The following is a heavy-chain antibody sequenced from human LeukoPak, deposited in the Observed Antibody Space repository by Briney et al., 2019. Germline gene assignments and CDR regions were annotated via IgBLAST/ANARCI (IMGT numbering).Heavy chain of an antibody. D-gene: IGHD3-10*01. CDR2: ISGSGGST. J-gene: IGHJ4*02. Sequence: GGSLRLSCAASGFTFTSYAMTWVRQAPGKGLEWVSIISGSGGSTYYADSVKGRFTISRHNSKNTLYLQMNSLRPEDTAVYYCASLYGSGSYVDYWGQGTLVTVSS. CDR1: GFTFTSYA. CDR3: ASLYGSGSYVDY. V-gene: IGHV3-23*01.